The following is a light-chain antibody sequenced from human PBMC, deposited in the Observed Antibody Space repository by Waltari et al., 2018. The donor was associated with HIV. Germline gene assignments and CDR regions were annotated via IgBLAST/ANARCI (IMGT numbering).Light chain of an antibody. CDR3: LLSYSGARPVV. Sequence: QAVVTQQLSLTVSPGGPVTLPCSSSSGPVPRGHSPSWLQQKPGQAPRTLIYDTSSRQSWTPARFSGSRLGGKAALTLSGAQPEDEAEYYCLLSYSGARPVVFGGGTKLTVL. J-gene: IGLJ2*01. V-gene: IGLV7-46*01. CDR2: DTS. CDR1: SGPVPRGHS.